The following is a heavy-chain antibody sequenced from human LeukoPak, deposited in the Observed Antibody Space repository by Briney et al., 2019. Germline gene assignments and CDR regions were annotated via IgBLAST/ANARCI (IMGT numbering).Heavy chain of an antibody. CDR3: ARGDGSYFDY. CDR2: IYYSGST. Sequence: SQTLSLTCTVSGGSISSGGYYWSRIRLHPGKGLEWIGYIYYSGSTYYNPSLKSRVTISVDTSKNQFSLKLSSVTAADTAVYYCARGDGSYFDYWGQGTLVTVSS. CDR1: GGSISSGGYY. J-gene: IGHJ4*02. V-gene: IGHV4-31*03. D-gene: IGHD5-24*01.